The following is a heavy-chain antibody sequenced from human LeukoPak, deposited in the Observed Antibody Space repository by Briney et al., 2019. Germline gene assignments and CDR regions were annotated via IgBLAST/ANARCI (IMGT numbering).Heavy chain of an antibody. V-gene: IGHV4-34*01. D-gene: IGHD5-12*01. CDR2: INHSGST. CDR3: ASLTEDSGYDF. Sequence: SETLSLTCAVYGGSFSGYYWSWIRRPPGKGLEWIGEINHSGSTNYNPSLKSRVSISVDTSKNQFSLKLSSVTAADTAVYYCASLTEDSGYDFWGQGTLVTVSS. CDR1: GGSFSGYY. J-gene: IGHJ4*02.